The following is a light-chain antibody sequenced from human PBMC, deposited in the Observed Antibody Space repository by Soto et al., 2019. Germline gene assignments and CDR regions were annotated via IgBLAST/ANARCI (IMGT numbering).Light chain of an antibody. CDR2: GAS. Sequence: EIVMTQSPATLSVSPGERATLSCGASQSVSSYLAWYQQKPGQAPRLLIYGASSRATGIPDRFSGSGSGTDFTLTISSLEPEDSAVYYCQQRHMWPITFGQGTRLEI. CDR1: QSVSSY. CDR3: QQRHMWPIT. V-gene: IGKV3-11*01. J-gene: IGKJ5*01.